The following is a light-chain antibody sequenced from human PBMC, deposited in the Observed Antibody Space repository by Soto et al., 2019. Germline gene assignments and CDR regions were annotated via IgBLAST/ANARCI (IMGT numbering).Light chain of an antibody. V-gene: IGKV3-20*01. CDR3: QQYASSPLT. J-gene: IGKJ4*01. CDR2: GAS. Sequence: IVLTQSPGTLSLSSGEIATLSCRASQSVRSNYLAWYQQKPGQAPRLLIYGASSRATGIPDRFGGSGSGTDFTLTISRLEPEDFAVYYCQQYASSPLTFGGGTKVEIK. CDR1: QSVRSNY.